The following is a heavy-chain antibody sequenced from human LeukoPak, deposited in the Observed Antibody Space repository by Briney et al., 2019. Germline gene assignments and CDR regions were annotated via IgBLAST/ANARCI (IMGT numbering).Heavy chain of an antibody. Sequence: SETLSLTCTVSGGSINSYYWSWIRQPAGKGLEWIGRIYSSGSTNYNPSLKSRVSVSVDTSKNQFSLKLTSVTAADTAVYYCARGGKATVVTMWGQGILVTVSS. CDR2: IYSSGST. D-gene: IGHD4-23*01. V-gene: IGHV4-4*07. CDR3: ARGGKATVVTM. CDR1: GGSINSYY. J-gene: IGHJ4*02.